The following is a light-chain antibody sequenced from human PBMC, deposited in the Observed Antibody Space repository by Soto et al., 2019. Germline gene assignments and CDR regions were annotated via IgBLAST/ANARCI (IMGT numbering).Light chain of an antibody. CDR2: EVF. CDR3: KSYAGSNTYV. J-gene: IGLJ1*01. CDR1: SSDVGGYNY. V-gene: IGLV2-8*01. Sequence: QSVLTQPASVSGSPGQSITISCTGTSSDVGGYNYVSWYQQHPGKAPKLMIYEVFQRPSGVPDRFSGSKSGNTASLTVSGLQAADEADYFCKSYAGSNTYVFGSGTKVTVL.